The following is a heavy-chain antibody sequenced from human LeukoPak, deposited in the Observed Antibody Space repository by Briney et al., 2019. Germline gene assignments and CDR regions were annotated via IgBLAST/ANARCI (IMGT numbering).Heavy chain of an antibody. Sequence: ASVKVSCKASGYTFTSYDINWVRQATGQGREWMGWMNPKSGKTGYAQKFQGRVPMTRNTSISTAYMELSSLRSEDAAVYYCARGKDYDSSGYYYDAFDIWGQGTMVTVSS. V-gene: IGHV1-8*01. CDR1: GYTFTSYD. J-gene: IGHJ3*02. D-gene: IGHD3-22*01. CDR3: ARGKDYDSSGYYYDAFDI. CDR2: MNPKSGKT.